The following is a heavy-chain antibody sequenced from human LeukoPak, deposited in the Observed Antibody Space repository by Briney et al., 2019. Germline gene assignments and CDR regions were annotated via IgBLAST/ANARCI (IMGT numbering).Heavy chain of an antibody. CDR2: ISNSGTII. CDR3: AREAVGDAFDI. V-gene: IGHV3-48*03. J-gene: IGHJ3*02. CDR1: GFTFSSYE. D-gene: IGHD1-26*01. Sequence: GGSLRLSCAASGFTFSSYEMNWVRQAPGKGLEWVSYISNSGTIIYYAASVKGRFTISRDNAKNSLYLQMSGLRAEDTAVYYCAREAVGDAFDIWGQGTMVTVSS.